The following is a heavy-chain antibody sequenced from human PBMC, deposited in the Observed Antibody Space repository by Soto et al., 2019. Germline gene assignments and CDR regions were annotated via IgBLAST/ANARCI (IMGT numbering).Heavy chain of an antibody. CDR1: GFTFSSYS. CDR3: ARRVVVAATPGYYYYYMDV. J-gene: IGHJ6*03. CDR2: ISSSSSTI. D-gene: IGHD2-15*01. V-gene: IGHV3-48*01. Sequence: GGSLRLSCAASGFTFSSYSMNWVRQAPGKGLEWVSYISSSSSTIYYADSVKGRFTISRDNAKNSLYLQTNSLRAEDTAVYYCARRVVVAATPGYYYYYMDVWGKGTTVTVSS.